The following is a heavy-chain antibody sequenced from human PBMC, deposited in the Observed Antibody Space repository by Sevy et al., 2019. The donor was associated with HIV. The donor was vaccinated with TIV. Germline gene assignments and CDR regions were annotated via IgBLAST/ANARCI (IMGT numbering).Heavy chain of an antibody. Sequence: SETLSLTCTVSGGSISSSSYYWGWIRQPPGKGLAWIGSIYYSGSTYYNPSLQSRVTISVDTSKNQFSLKLSSVTAADTAVYYCARHRLWRGSGSYTPFDYWGQGTLVTVSS. V-gene: IGHV4-39*01. CDR1: GGSISSSSYY. CDR3: ARHRLWRGSGSYTPFDY. CDR2: IYYSGST. J-gene: IGHJ4*01. D-gene: IGHD3-10*01.